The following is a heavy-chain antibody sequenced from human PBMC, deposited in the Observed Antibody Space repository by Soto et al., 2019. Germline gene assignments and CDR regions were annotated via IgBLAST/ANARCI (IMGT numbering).Heavy chain of an antibody. J-gene: IGHJ5*02. CDR2: IIPKNGRT. Sequence: QVQLVQSGAEVKKPGASVKVSCKASGYTFTGSFINWGRQAPGKGLEGMGGIIPKNGRTKYGQKFQDRVTMTRDTSISTAYMELSRLRSDDTAVYYCARGTFDNSGDYFAGWFDPWGQGTLVTVSS. CDR1: GYTFTGSF. D-gene: IGHD3-22*01. V-gene: IGHV1-2*02. CDR3: ARGTFDNSGDYFAGWFDP.